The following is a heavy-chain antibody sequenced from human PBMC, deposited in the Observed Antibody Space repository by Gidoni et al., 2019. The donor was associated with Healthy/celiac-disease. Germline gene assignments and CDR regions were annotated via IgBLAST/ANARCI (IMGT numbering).Heavy chain of an antibody. CDR2: NNPSGEST. CDR3: ARTRDCSSTSCLPLDAFDI. CDR1: GYTFTSSY. V-gene: IGHV1-46*01. D-gene: IGHD2-2*01. J-gene: IGHJ3*02. Sequence: QVQLVQSGAEVKTPGASVKVSSTASGYTFTSSYMHWVRQAPGQGLEWMGINNPSGESTSYAQKFQGRVTMTRDTSTSTVYMELSSLRSEDTAVYYCARTRDCSSTSCLPLDAFDIWGQGTMVTVSS.